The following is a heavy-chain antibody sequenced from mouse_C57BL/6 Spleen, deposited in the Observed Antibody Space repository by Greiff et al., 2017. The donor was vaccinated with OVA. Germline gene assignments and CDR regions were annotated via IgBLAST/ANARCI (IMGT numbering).Heavy chain of an antibody. CDR3: VRQGTCMDY. D-gene: IGHD2-14*01. CDR1: GFSFNTYA. CDR2: IRSKSNNYAT. J-gene: IGHJ4*01. V-gene: IGHV10-1*01. Sequence: EVQGVESGGGLVQPKGSLKLSCAASGFSFNTYAMNWVRQAPGKGLEWVARIRSKSNNYATYYADSVKDRFTISRDDSESMLYLQMNNLKTEDTAMYYCVRQGTCMDYWGQGTSVTVSS.